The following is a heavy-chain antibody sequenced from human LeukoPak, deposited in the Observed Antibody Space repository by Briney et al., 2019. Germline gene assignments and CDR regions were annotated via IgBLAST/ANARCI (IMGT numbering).Heavy chain of an antibody. CDR3: ARGWVPPQKYYYYYMDV. CDR1: GGSISSGSYY. Sequence: SETLSLTCTVSGGSISSGSYYWSWIRQPAGKGLEWIGRIYTSGSTNYNPSLKSRVTISVDTSKNQFSLKLSSVTAADTAVYYCARGWVPPQKYYYYYMDVWGKGTTVTVSS. CDR2: IYTSGST. J-gene: IGHJ6*03. D-gene: IGHD5-24*01. V-gene: IGHV4-61*02.